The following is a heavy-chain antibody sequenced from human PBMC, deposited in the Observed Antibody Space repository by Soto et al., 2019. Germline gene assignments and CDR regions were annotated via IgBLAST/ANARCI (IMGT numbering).Heavy chain of an antibody. V-gene: IGHV4-34*01. CDR2: INHSGST. J-gene: IGHJ5*01. Sequence: PSETLSLTCAVYGGSFSGYYWSWIRQPPGKGLEWIGEINHSGSTNYNPSLKSRVTISVDTSKNQFSLKLSSVTAADTAVYYCARGSRRTTGKTWFDYWGQGTLVNVAS. CDR3: ARGSRRTTGKTWFDY. CDR1: GGSFSGYY. D-gene: IGHD1-1*01.